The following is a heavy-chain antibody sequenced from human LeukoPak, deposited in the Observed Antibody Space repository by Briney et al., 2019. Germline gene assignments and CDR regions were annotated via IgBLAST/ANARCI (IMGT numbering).Heavy chain of an antibody. Sequence: GASVKVSCKASGYTFTSYAMHWVRQAPGQRLEWMGWINAGNGNTKYSQKFQGRVTITRDTSASTAYMELSSLRSEDTAVYYCARLLEMATCWFDPWGQGTLVTVSS. CDR1: GYTFTSYA. CDR2: INAGNGNT. V-gene: IGHV1-3*01. CDR3: ARLLEMATCWFDP. J-gene: IGHJ5*02. D-gene: IGHD5-24*01.